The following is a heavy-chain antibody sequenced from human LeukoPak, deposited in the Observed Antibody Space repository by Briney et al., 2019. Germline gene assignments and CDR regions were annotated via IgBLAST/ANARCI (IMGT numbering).Heavy chain of an antibody. V-gene: IGHV3-64*01. J-gene: IGHJ4*02. D-gene: IGHD6-19*01. CDR1: GFTFSSYA. CDR2: ISSNGGST. CDR3: ARDHGSGWYYFEY. Sequence: GGSLRLSCAASGFTFSSYAMHWVRQAPGKGLEYVSAISSNGGSTYYANSVKGRFAISRDNSKNTLYLQMGSLRAEDMAVYYCARDHGSGWYYFEYWGQGTLVTVSS.